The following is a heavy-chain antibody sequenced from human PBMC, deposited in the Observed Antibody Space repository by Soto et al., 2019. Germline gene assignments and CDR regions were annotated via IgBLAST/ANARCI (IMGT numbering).Heavy chain of an antibody. CDR3: ARDRYYDFWSGDQDAFDI. V-gene: IGHV1-69*06. Sequence: SGKVSCQASVGTFSSYAISWVRQAPGQGLEWMGGIIPIFGTANDAQKFQGRVTITADKSTSTAYMELSSLRSEDTAVYYCARDRYYDFWSGDQDAFDIWGQGTMVTVSS. CDR2: IIPIFGTA. CDR1: VGTFSSYA. D-gene: IGHD3-3*01. J-gene: IGHJ3*02.